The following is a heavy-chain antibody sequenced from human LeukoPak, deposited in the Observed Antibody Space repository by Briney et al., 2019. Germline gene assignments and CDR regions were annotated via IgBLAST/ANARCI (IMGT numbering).Heavy chain of an antibody. D-gene: IGHD3-9*01. CDR1: EFTFSSYS. V-gene: IGHV3-21*01. Sequence: GGSLRLSCAASEFTFSSYSRNWVRQAPGKGLEWVSSISSSSSYIYYADSVKGRFTISRDNAKNSLYLQMNSLRAEDTAVYYCARGPGDWDFDYWGQGTLVTVSS. CDR2: ISSSSSYI. CDR3: ARGPGDWDFDY. J-gene: IGHJ4*02.